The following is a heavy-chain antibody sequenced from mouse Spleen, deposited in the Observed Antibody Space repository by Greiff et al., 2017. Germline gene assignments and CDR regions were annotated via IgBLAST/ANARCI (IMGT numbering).Heavy chain of an antibody. V-gene: IGHV1S135*01. CDR2: IDPYNGGT. J-gene: IGHJ2*01. CDR3: ARIGITTVVFDY. D-gene: IGHD1-1*01. Sequence: VQLKESGPELVKPGASVKVSCKASGYAFTSYNMYWVKQSHGKSLEWIGYIDPYNGGTSYNQKFKGKATLTVDKSSSTAYMHLNSLTSEDSAVYYCARIGITTVVFDYWGQGTTLTVSS. CDR1: GYAFTSYN.